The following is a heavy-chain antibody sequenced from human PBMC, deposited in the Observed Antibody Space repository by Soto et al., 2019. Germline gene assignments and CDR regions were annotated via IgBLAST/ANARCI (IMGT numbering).Heavy chain of an antibody. J-gene: IGHJ5*02. CDR3: ARAYITIFGVAGWFDP. V-gene: IGHV1-2*02. D-gene: IGHD3-3*01. CDR1: GYTFTDYY. CDR2: INPNSGGT. Sequence: WASVKVSCKASGYTFTDYYMHWVRQAPGQGLEWVGWINPNSGGTNYAQKFLGRFSMARDTSMNTAYMEVSVLSSDDTAVYYCARAYITIFGVAGWFDPWGQGTLVTVSS.